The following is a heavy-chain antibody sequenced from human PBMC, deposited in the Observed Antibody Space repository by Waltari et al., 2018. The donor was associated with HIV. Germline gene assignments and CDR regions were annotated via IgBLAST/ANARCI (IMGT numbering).Heavy chain of an antibody. CDR3: VTDAVAVPLDTAY. CDR2: IKSKNDGGTI. V-gene: IGHV3-15*01. Sequence: EVHLVESGGGLVKPGGSLRVSCTVSGFTLLNAWMSWVRQAPGKGLEWLGRIKSKNDGGTIDYAAPVKDRFTILRDDSKHTLYLEMSSLKIEDTGIYYCVTDAVAVPLDTAYWGQGTLVTVSS. J-gene: IGHJ4*02. D-gene: IGHD2-21*01. CDR1: GFTLLNAW.